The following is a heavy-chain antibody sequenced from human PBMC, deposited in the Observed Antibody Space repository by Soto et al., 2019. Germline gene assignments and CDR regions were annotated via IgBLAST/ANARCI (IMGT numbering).Heavy chain of an antibody. V-gene: IGHV5-51*01. J-gene: IGHJ6*03. Sequence: PGESLKISCKGSGYSFTSCWIGWVRQMPGKGLEWMGIIYPGDSDTRYSPSFQGQVTISADKSISTAYLQWSSLKASDTAMYYCARQGVVVPAARPFPGHYYYYMDVWGKGATVTVSS. CDR1: GYSFTSCW. CDR3: ARQGVVVPAARPFPGHYYYYMDV. CDR2: IYPGDSDT. D-gene: IGHD2-2*01.